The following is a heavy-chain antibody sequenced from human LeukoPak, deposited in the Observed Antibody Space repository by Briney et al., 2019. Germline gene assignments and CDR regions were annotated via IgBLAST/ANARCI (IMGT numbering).Heavy chain of an antibody. CDR1: GGSFSGYY. CDR3: ARGNYDYVWGSYRYHNWFDP. V-gene: IGHV4-34*01. CDR2: INHSGST. D-gene: IGHD3-16*02. J-gene: IGHJ5*02. Sequence: SETLSLTCAVYGGSFSGYYWSWIRQPPGKGLEWIGEINHSGSTNYNPSLKSRVTISVDTSKNQFSLKLSSVTAADTAAYYCARGNYDYVWGSYRYHNWFDPWGQGTLVTVSS.